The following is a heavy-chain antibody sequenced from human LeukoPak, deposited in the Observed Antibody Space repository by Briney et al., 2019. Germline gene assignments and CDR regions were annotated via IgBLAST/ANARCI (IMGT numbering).Heavy chain of an antibody. J-gene: IGHJ4*02. Sequence: GGSLRLSCAASGLTFNSSAMTWVRQAPGKGLEWVSSINGGGGSTYYADSVKGRFTISRDNSKNTLYLQLDSLRAEGTAVYSCAKDGSLVLLPAVNFDYWGQGTLVTVSS. D-gene: IGHD2-2*01. CDR3: AKDGSLVLLPAVNFDY. CDR1: GLTFNSSA. V-gene: IGHV3-23*01. CDR2: INGGGGST.